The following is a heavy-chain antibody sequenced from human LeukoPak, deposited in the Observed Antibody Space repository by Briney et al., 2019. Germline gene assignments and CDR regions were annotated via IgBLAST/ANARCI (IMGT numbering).Heavy chain of an antibody. D-gene: IGHD6-6*01. CDR2: INPDGRDK. J-gene: IGHJ4*02. CDR1: GFTFCNNW. V-gene: IGHV3-7*01. CDR3: AKLKGQATRYDY. Sequence: GGSLRLSCAASGFTFCNNWMSWVRQAPGEGLEWVASINPDGRDKYYVDSVRGRFTISRDNDKNLLYLQMDSLRAEDAAVYHCAKLKGQATRYDYWGQGILVTVSS.